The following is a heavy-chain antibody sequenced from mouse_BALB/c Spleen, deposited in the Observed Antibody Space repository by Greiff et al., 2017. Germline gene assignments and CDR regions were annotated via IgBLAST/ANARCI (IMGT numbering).Heavy chain of an antibody. V-gene: IGHV1S29*02. D-gene: IGHD2-1*01. Sequence: VQLKESGPELVKPGASVKISCKASGYTFTDYNMHWVKQSHGKSLEWIGYIYPYNGGTGYNQKFKSKATLTVDNSSSTAYMELRSLTSEDSAVYYCARGYYGNYAYWGQGTLVTVSA. CDR1: GYTFTDYN. J-gene: IGHJ3*01. CDR2: IYPYNGGT. CDR3: ARGYYGNYAY.